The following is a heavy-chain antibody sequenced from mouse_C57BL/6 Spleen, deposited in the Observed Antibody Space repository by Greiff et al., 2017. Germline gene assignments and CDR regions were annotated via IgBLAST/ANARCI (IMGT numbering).Heavy chain of an antibody. D-gene: IGHD1-1*01. J-gene: IGHJ2*01. CDR1: GYTFTDYY. CDR2: INPNNGGT. Sequence: EVQLQQSGPELVKPGASVKISCKASGYTFTDYYMNWVKQSHGKSLEWIGDINPNNGGTSYNQKFKGKATLTVDKSSSTACMELRSLTSEDSAGYYCARYGSSYFDYWGQGTTLTVSS. CDR3: ARYGSSYFDY. V-gene: IGHV1-26*01.